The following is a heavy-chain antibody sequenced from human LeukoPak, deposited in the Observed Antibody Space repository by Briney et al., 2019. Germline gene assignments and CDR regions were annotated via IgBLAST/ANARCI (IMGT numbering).Heavy chain of an antibody. CDR2: IRYDGSNK. J-gene: IGHJ4*02. CDR1: GFIFSTYG. Sequence: GGSLRLSCAASGFIFSTYGMHWVRQAPGKGLEWVAFIRYDGSNKYYAGSVKGRFTISRDNSKNTLYLQMNSLRAEDTAVYYCAKDRGDYGDYWGQGTLVTVSS. CDR3: AKDRGDYGDY. V-gene: IGHV3-30*02.